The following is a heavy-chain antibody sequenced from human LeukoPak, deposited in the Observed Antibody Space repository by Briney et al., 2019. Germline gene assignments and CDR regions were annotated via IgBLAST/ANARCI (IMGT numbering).Heavy chain of an antibody. CDR2: IKQDGSGN. CDR1: GFTFSSYW. J-gene: IGHJ4*02. V-gene: IGHV3-7*03. Sequence: GGSLRLSCAASGFTFSSYWMSWVRQAPGNKLEWVANIKQDGSGNYYVDSVKGRFTISRDNAKNSLYLQMNSLRAEDTAVYYFSRQRPAYDILTGYYKWEYYFDYWGQGTLVTVSS. D-gene: IGHD3-9*01. CDR3: SRQRPAYDILTGYYKWEYYFDY.